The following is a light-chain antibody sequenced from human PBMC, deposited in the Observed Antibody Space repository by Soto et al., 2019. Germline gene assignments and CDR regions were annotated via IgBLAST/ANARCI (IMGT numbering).Light chain of an antibody. Sequence: EIELTQSPGTLSLSPGEEATLSCRASQSVRSNYLAWYQQRPGQAPRLLISGASSRATGIPERFSGSGSGTDFTLTISRLEPEDFAVYYCQQYGEIPPLYTFGQGTKLEIK. J-gene: IGKJ2*01. CDR1: QSVRSNY. V-gene: IGKV3-20*01. CDR3: QQYGEIPPLYT. CDR2: GAS.